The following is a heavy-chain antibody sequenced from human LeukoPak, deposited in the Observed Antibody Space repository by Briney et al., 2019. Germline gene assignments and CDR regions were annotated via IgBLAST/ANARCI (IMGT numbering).Heavy chain of an antibody. CDR1: GGTFSSYA. D-gene: IGHD3-9*01. V-gene: IGHV1-69*05. Sequence: SVKVSCKASGGTFSSYAISWVRQAPGQGLKWMGRIIPIFGTANYAQKFQGRVTITTDESTSTAYMELSSLRSEDTAVYYCAREIRYFDWLVPYYFDYWGQGTLVTVSS. CDR3: AREIRYFDWLVPYYFDY. J-gene: IGHJ4*02. CDR2: IIPIFGTA.